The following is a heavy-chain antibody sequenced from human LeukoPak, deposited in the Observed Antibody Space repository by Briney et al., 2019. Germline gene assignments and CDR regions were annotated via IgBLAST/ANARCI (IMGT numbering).Heavy chain of an antibody. D-gene: IGHD3-10*01. J-gene: IGHJ4*02. CDR3: ARDSGSCDY. CDR2: IKQDGSEK. Sequence: GGSLRLSCVASRFTFSDYWMTWVRQAPGKGLECVANIKQDGSEKYYVDSVRGRFTISRDNAKNSLYLQMSSLRVEDTAVYYCARDSGSCDYWGQGTLVTVSS. V-gene: IGHV3-7*01. CDR1: RFTFSDYW.